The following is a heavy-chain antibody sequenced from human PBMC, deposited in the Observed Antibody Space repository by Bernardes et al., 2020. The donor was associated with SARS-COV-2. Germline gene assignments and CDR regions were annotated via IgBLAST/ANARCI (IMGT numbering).Heavy chain of an antibody. CDR1: GFTFSSYG. CDR3: ARDLWRVDY. Sequence: GGSLRLSCAASGFTFSSYGMHWVRQAPGKRLEWVAVIWYDGSNKYYADSVKGRFTISRDNSKNTLYLQMNSLRAEDTAVYYCARDLWRVDYWGQGTLVTVSS. D-gene: IGHD3-10*01. J-gene: IGHJ4*02. CDR2: IWYDGSNK. V-gene: IGHV3-33*01.